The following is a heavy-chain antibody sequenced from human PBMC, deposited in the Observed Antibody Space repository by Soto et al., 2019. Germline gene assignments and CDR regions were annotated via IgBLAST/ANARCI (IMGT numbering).Heavy chain of an antibody. CDR1: GGSISSGDYY. V-gene: IGHV4-30-4*01. CDR2: IYYSGGT. Sequence: SETLSLTYTVSGGSISSGDYYWSLILQPQGKGLEWIGYIYYSGGTYYNPSLKSRVTISVDTSKNQFSLKLSSVTAADTAVYXXAXEPALGPSPKPWFDPWGQGTLITVSS. D-gene: IGHD3-16*01. J-gene: IGHJ5*02. CDR3: AXEPALGPSPKPWFDP.